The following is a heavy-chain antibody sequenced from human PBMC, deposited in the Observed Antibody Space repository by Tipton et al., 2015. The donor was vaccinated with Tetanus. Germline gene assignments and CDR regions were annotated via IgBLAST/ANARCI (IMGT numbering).Heavy chain of an antibody. CDR2: IYYSGST. CDR3: VANDGGLEHGQH. J-gene: IGHJ1*01. Sequence: TLSLTCTVSGGSISSYYWGWIRQPPGKGLEWIGSIYYSGSTYYNPSLKSRVTISVDTSKNQFSLKLSSVTAADTAVYYCVANDGGLEHGQHWGQGTLVTVSS. CDR1: GGSISSYY. D-gene: IGHD2-8*01. V-gene: IGHV4-39*07.